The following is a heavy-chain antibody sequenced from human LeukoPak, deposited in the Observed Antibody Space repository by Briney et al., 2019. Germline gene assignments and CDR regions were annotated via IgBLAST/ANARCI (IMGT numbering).Heavy chain of an antibody. CDR1: GFTFSSYE. Sequence: GGSLRLSCAASGFTFSSYEMHWVRQPPGKGLEWVSYISSSDSTIYYADSVKGRFTISRDNAKNSLYLQMNSLRAEDTAVYYCARQDYDFWSGYRLNWFDPWGQGTLVTVSS. CDR3: ARQDYDFWSGYRLNWFDP. V-gene: IGHV3-48*03. D-gene: IGHD3-3*01. J-gene: IGHJ5*02. CDR2: ISSSDSTI.